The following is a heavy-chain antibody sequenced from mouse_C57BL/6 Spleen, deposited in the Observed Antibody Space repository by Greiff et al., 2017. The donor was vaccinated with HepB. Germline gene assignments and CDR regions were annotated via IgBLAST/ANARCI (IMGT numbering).Heavy chain of an antibody. J-gene: IGHJ2*01. CDR3: AREGYYYGNDY. V-gene: IGHV1-26*01. D-gene: IGHD1-1*01. CDR2: INPNNGGT. CDR1: GYTFTDYY. Sequence: EVQLQQSGPELVKPGASVKISCKASGYTFTDYYMNWVKQSHGKSLEWIGDINPNNGGTSYNQKFKGKATLTVDKSSSTAYMELRSLTSEDSAVYYCAREGYYYGNDYCGQGTTLTVSS.